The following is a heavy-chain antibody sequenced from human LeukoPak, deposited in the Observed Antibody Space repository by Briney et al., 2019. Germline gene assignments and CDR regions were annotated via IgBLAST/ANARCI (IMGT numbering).Heavy chain of an antibody. CDR2: ISQEGTET. Sequence: PGGSLRLSCAASGFNFNDYWMTWVRQPPGKGLQWVARISQEGTETLYADSVKGRFTLSKDNADKSLYLQMNSLTTEDTAVYYCVRLWEFDYWGQGTLVTVSS. V-gene: IGHV3-7*01. D-gene: IGHD1-26*01. J-gene: IGHJ4*02. CDR3: VRLWEFDY. CDR1: GFNFNDYW.